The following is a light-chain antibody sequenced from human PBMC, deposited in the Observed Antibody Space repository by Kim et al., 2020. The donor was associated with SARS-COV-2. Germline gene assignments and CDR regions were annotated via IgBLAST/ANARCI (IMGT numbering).Light chain of an antibody. J-gene: IGKJ2*01. Sequence: EIVLTQSPCTLSLSPGERATLSCRASQSVSSSYLAWYQQKPGQAPRLLIYGASSRATGIPDRFSGSGSGTDFTLNISRLEPEDFAVYYCKQYGSSPLYTFGQGTKLEI. CDR2: GAS. CDR1: QSVSSSY. V-gene: IGKV3-20*01. CDR3: KQYGSSPLYT.